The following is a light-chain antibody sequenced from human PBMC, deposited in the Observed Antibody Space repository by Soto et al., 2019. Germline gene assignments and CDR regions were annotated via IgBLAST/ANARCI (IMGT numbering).Light chain of an antibody. CDR1: SSDVGGYNY. CDR3: SSYTTSSTRVV. Sequence: QSALTQPASVFGSPGQSITISCTGTSSDVGGYNYVSWYQHHPGKAPKVMIYDVSNRPSGVSNRFSGSKSGNTASLTISGLQAEDEADYYCSSYTTSSTRVVFGGGTKLTVL. CDR2: DVS. V-gene: IGLV2-14*03. J-gene: IGLJ2*01.